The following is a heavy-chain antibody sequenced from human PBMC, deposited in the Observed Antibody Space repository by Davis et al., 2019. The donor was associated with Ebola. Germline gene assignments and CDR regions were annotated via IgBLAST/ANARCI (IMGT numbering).Heavy chain of an antibody. D-gene: IGHD1-26*01. Sequence: MPSETLSLTCAVYGGSFSGYYWSWIRQPPGKGLEWIGEINHSGSTDYNPSLKSRVTISVDTSKSQFSLKLSSVTAADTAVYYCARSSGIALYYFDYWGQGTLVTVSS. V-gene: IGHV4-34*01. CDR3: ARSSGIALYYFDY. J-gene: IGHJ4*02. CDR1: GGSFSGYY. CDR2: INHSGST.